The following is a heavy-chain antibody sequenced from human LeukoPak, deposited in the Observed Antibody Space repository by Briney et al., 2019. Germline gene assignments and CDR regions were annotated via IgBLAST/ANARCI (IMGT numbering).Heavy chain of an antibody. J-gene: IGHJ3*02. V-gene: IGHV3-30*18. D-gene: IGHD5-18*01. Sequence: GGSLRLSYAASGFTFSSYGMHWVRQAPGKGLEWVAVISYDGSNKYYADSVKGRFTISRDNSKNTLYLQMNSLRAEDTAVYYCAKVVSGYSYGYRDDAFDIWGQGTMVTVSS. CDR3: AKVVSGYSYGYRDDAFDI. CDR1: GFTFSSYG. CDR2: ISYDGSNK.